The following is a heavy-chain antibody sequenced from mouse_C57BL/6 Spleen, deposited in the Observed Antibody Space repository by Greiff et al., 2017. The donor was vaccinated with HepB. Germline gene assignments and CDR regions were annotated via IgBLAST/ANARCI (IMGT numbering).Heavy chain of an antibody. CDR2: IHPNSGST. V-gene: IGHV1-64*01. Sequence: VKLQQPGAELVKPGASVKLSCKASGYTFTSYWMHWVKQRPGQGLEWIGMIHPNSGSTNYNEKFKSKATLTVDKSSSTAYMQLSSLTSEDSAVYDCAYYSNYGWFAYWGQGTLVTVSA. J-gene: IGHJ3*01. CDR3: AYYSNYGWFAY. D-gene: IGHD2-5*01. CDR1: GYTFTSYW.